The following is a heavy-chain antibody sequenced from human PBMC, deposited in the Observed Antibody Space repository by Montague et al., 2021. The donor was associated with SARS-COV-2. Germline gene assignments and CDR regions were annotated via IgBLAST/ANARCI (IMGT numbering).Heavy chain of an antibody. CDR1: GFTFSSYE. J-gene: IGHJ4*02. D-gene: IGHD3-10*01. CDR2: ISSSGSTI. CDR3: ARAGDFGYGSGGYAGGFDY. V-gene: IGHV3-48*03. Sequence: SLRLSCAASGFTFSSYEMNRVRQAPGKGLEWVSYISSSGSTIYYADSVKGRLTVSRDNAKNSLYLQMNSLRAEDTAVYYCARAGDFGYGSGGYAGGFDYWGQGTLVTVSS.